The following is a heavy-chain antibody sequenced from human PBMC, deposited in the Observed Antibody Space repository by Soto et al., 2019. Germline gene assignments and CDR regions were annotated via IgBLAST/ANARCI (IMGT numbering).Heavy chain of an antibody. J-gene: IGHJ5*02. CDR2: IYYSGST. CDR1: GGSISGSSYY. CDR3: ARHWDSSSRGVPSWFDP. D-gene: IGHD6-13*01. V-gene: IGHV4-39*01. Sequence: SETLSLTCTVSGGSISGSSYYWGCIRQPPWKGLEWIGSIYYSGSTYYNPSLKSRVTISVDTSKNQFSLKLSSVNAADTAVYYCARHWDSSSRGVPSWFDPWGQGTLVTVSS.